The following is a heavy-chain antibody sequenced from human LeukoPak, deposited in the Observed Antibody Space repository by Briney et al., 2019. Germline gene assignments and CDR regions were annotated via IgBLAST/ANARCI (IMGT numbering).Heavy chain of an antibody. J-gene: IGHJ4*02. CDR1: GFTFSSYA. CDR2: ISYDGSNK. Sequence: GRSLRLSCAASGFTFSSYAMHWVRQAPGKGLEWVAVISYDGSNKYYADSVKGRFTISRDNSKNTLYLQMNSLRAEDTAVYYCARDSEGVGNYFDYWGQGTLVTVSS. V-gene: IGHV3-30-3*01. CDR3: ARDSEGVGNYFDY. D-gene: IGHD2-15*01.